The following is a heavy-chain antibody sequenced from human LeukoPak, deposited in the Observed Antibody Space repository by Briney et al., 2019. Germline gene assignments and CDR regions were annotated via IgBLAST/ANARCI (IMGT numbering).Heavy chain of an antibody. CDR1: GGSIRSYY. Sequence: SETLSLTCTVSGGSIRSYYWNWIRQPPGKGLEWLGQIYYSGSTDYNPSLKSRVTISVDTSKNQFSLKLSSVTAADTAVYYCARNYYDSSGYLVYFDYWGQGTLVTVSS. CDR2: IYYSGST. V-gene: IGHV4-59*13. J-gene: IGHJ4*02. CDR3: ARNYYDSSGYLVYFDY. D-gene: IGHD3-22*01.